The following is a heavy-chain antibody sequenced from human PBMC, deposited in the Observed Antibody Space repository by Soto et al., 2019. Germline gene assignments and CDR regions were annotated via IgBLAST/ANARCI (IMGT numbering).Heavy chain of an antibody. CDR2: ISYDGNNK. J-gene: IGHJ6*01. Sequence: GGSLRLSCAASGFTFRSFGMHWVRQAPGKGLEWVAVISYDGNNKYYADSVKGRFTISRDNSKNTLYLHMNSLRAEDTAVYYCARDLSTAPYYYYGTDVWGQGATVTVSS. V-gene: IGHV3-30*03. CDR3: ARDLSTAPYYYYGTDV. D-gene: IGHD5-18*01. CDR1: GFTFRSFG.